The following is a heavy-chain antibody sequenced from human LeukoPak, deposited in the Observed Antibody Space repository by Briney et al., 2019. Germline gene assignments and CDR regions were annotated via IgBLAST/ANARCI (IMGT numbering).Heavy chain of an antibody. J-gene: IGHJ6*03. D-gene: IGHD2-2*01. V-gene: IGHV4-61*02. CDR3: ARVPMPYYYYYMDV. CDR1: GGSISSGSYY. Sequence: SQTLSPTCTVSGGSISSGSYYWSWIRQPAGKGLEWIGRIYTSGSTNYNPSLKSRVTISVDTSKNQFSLKLSSVTAADTAVYYCARVPMPYYYYYMDVWGKGTTVTVSS. CDR2: IYTSGST.